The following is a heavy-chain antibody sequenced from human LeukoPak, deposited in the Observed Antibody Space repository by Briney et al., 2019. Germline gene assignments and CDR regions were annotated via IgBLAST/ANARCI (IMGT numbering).Heavy chain of an antibody. J-gene: IGHJ5*02. V-gene: IGHV4-30-4*07. CDR1: GGSLSSGGYS. D-gene: IGHD3-10*01. Sequence: PSETLSLTCAVSGGSLSSGGYSWSWLRQPPGKGLEWLGYIYHSGSTYYNPSLKRRVTISVDTSKNQLSLKLSSVTAADTAVYYCARESNYYGSGTGWFDPWGQGTLVTVSS. CDR2: IYHSGST. CDR3: ARESNYYGSGTGWFDP.